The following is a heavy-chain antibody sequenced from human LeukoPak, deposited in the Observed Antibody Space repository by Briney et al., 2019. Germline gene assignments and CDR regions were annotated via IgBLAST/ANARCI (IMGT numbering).Heavy chain of an antibody. CDR1: GYTFTGYY. CDR3: ARGGYCTNGVCSHDAFDI. CDR2: INPNSGGT. J-gene: IGHJ3*02. V-gene: IGHV1-2*02. D-gene: IGHD2-8*01. Sequence: GASVKVPCKASGYTFTGYYMHWVRQAPGQGLEWMGWINPNSGGTNYAQKFQGRVTMTRDTSISTAYMELSRLRSDDTAVYYCARGGYCTNGVCSHDAFDIWGQGTMVTVSS.